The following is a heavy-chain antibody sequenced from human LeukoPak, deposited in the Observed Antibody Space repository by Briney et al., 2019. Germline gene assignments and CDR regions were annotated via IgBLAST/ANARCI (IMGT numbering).Heavy chain of an antibody. CDR3: ARGFSRGLYYYYGMDV. D-gene: IGHD3-10*01. CDR2: INHSGST. V-gene: IGHV4-34*01. J-gene: IGHJ6*02. CDR1: GGSFSGYY. Sequence: SETLSLTCAVYGGSFSGYYWSWIRQPPGKGLEWIGEINHSGSTNYNSSLKSRVTISVDTSKNQFSLKLSSVTAADTAVYYCARGFSRGLYYYYGMDVWGQGTTVTVSS.